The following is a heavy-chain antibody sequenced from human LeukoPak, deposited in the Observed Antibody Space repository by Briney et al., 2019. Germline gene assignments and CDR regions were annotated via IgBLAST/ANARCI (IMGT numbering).Heavy chain of an antibody. J-gene: IGHJ5*02. CDR1: GFTFSSYN. V-gene: IGHV3-48*02. Sequence: PGGSLRLSCAASGFTFSSYNMEWVRQAPGKGLEWVAYISSSSSTTNYADSVKGRFTISRDNAKNSLYLQMNSLRDEDTAVYYCARVRDSGSYYPSWGQGTLVTVSS. D-gene: IGHD3-10*01. CDR3: ARVRDSGSYYPS. CDR2: ISSSSSTT.